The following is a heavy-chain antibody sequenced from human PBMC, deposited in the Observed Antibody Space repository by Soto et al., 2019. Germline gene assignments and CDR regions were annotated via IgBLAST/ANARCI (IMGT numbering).Heavy chain of an antibody. CDR3: AKDRSFRSYSSGTSVFGAFDI. D-gene: IGHD6-19*01. CDR1: GFTFSSYA. V-gene: IGHV3-23*01. CDR2: ISGSGGST. Sequence: GGSLRLSCAASGFTFSSYAMSWVRQAPGKGLEWVSAISGSGGSTYYADSVKGRFTISRDNSKNTLYLQMNSLGAEDTAVYYCAKDRSFRSYSSGTSVFGAFDIWGQGTMVTVSS. J-gene: IGHJ3*02.